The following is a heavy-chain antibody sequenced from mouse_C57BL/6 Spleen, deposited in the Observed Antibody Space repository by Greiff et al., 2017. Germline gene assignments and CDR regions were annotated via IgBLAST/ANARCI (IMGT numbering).Heavy chain of an antibody. CDR3: ARRGYYGSDDY. V-gene: IGHV1-54*01. J-gene: IGHJ2*01. Sequence: VKLMESGAELVRPGPSVKVSCKASGYAFTNYLIEWVKQRPGQGLEWIGVINPGSGGTNYNEKFKGKAKLTADKSSSTAYMQLSSLTSEDSAVYFCARRGYYGSDDYWGQGTTLTVSS. CDR1: GYAFTNYL. D-gene: IGHD1-1*01. CDR2: INPGSGGT.